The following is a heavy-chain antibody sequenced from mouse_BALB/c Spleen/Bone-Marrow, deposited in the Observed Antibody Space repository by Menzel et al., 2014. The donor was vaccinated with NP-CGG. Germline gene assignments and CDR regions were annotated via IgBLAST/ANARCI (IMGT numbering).Heavy chain of an antibody. J-gene: IGHJ2*01. CDR3: ARQAGGSGYFDY. V-gene: IGHV5-9-2*01. D-gene: IGHD1-1*01. Sequence: EVMLVESGGGLVKPGGSLKLSCAASGFTFSSYGMSWVRQTPVKRLEWVATISGGGSYTYYPDSVKGRFTISRDNAKNNLYLQMSSLRSEDTALYYCARQAGGSGYFDYWGQGTTLTVSS. CDR2: ISGGGSYT. CDR1: GFTFSSYG.